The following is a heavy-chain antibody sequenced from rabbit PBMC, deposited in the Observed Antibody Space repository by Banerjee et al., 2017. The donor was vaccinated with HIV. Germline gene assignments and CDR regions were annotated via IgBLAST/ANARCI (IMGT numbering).Heavy chain of an antibody. CDR1: GFSFSSSYY. J-gene: IGHJ4*01. CDR2: IYAGSSGST. V-gene: IGHV1S40*01. CDR3: ARYYNSGWALNL. Sequence: QSLEESGGDLVKPGASLTLTCTASGFSFSSSYYMCWVRQAPGKGLEWIACIYAGSSGSTYYASWAKGRFTISKTSSTTVTLQMTSLTAADTATYFCARYYNSGWALNLWGPGTLVTVS. D-gene: IGHD4-1*01.